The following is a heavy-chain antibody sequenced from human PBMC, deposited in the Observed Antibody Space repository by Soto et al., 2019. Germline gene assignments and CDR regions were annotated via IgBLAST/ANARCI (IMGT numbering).Heavy chain of an antibody. CDR3: ARVWVTTVTAWFDL. Sequence: QVQLVQSGAEVKKPGSSVKVSCKPFGGTLSSYAITWMRQAPGQGLEWMGGIIPFSGAANYAQKFQGRVTITADESTNTAYMDLSSLRPEDTAVYFCARVWVTTVTAWFDLWGQGTLVTVSS. J-gene: IGHJ5*02. CDR1: GGTLSSYA. D-gene: IGHD4-17*01. CDR2: IIPFSGAA. V-gene: IGHV1-69*01.